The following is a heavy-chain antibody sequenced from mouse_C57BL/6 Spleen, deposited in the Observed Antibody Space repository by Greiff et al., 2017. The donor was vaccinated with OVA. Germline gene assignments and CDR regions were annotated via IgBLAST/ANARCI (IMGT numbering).Heavy chain of an antibody. CDR1: GYTFTSYW. D-gene: IGHD1-1*01. V-gene: IGHV1-64*01. J-gene: IGHJ2*01. CDR2: IHPNSGSN. CDR3: ARRGYDGYFDY. Sequence: QVQLQQPGAELVKPGASVKLSCKASGYTFTSYWMHWVTQRPGHGLEWIGMIHPNSGSNNYNEKFKSKATLTVDKSSSTAYMQLSSHTSEDSAVYYCARRGYDGYFDYWGQGTTLTVSS.